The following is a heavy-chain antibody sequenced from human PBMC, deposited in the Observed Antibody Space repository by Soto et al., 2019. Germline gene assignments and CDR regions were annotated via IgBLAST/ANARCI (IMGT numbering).Heavy chain of an antibody. Sequence: PGGSLRLSCAASGFTFSSYAMSWVRQAPGKGLEWVSAISGSGGSTYYADSVKGRFTISRDNSKNTLYLQMNSLRAEDTAVYYCGKDGVNVFWPGRGVPRDWGREVGGKGTRVTVP. CDR3: GKDGVNVFWPGRGVPRDWGREV. CDR2: ISGSGGST. J-gene: IGHJ6*04. D-gene: IGHD3-3*01. CDR1: GFTFSSYA. V-gene: IGHV3-23*01.